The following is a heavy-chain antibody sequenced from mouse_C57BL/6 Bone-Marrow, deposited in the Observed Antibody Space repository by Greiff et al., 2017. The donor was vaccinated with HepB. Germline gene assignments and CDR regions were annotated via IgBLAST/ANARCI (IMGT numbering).Heavy chain of an antibody. Sequence: QVQLQQPGAELVKPGASVKLSCKASGYTFTSYWMHWVKQRPGRGLEWIGRIDPNSGGTKYNEKFKSKATLTVDKPSSTAYMQLSSLTSEDSAVDYCAITPFTTVVAHYFDDWGQGTTLTVSS. J-gene: IGHJ2*01. CDR2: IDPNSGGT. CDR1: GYTFTSYW. D-gene: IGHD1-1*01. CDR3: AITPFTTVVAHYFDD. V-gene: IGHV1-72*01.